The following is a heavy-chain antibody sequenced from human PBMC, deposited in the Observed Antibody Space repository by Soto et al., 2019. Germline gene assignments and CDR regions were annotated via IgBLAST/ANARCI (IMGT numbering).Heavy chain of an antibody. CDR1: GGSISSYY. J-gene: IGHJ6*02. Sequence: ASETLSLTCTVSGGSISSYYWSWIRQPPGKGLEWIGYIYYSGSTNYNPSLKSRVTISVDTSKNQFSLKLSSVTAADTAVYYCASQSHYYGMDVWGQGTTVTVSS. V-gene: IGHV4-59*01. CDR3: ASQSHYYGMDV. CDR2: IYYSGST.